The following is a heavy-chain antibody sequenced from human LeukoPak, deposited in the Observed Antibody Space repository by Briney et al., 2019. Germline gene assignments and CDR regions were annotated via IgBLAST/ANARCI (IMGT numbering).Heavy chain of an antibody. D-gene: IGHD3-9*01. J-gene: IGHJ5*02. Sequence: ASVKVSCKASGYTFTSYDINWVRQATGQGLEWMGWMNPNSGNTGYAQKFQGRVTITRNTSISTAYMELSSLRSEDTAVYYCARTHYDILTGYYLSGDWFDPWGQGTLVTVSS. CDR3: ARTHYDILTGYYLSGDWFDP. CDR1: GYTFTSYD. CDR2: MNPNSGNT. V-gene: IGHV1-8*03.